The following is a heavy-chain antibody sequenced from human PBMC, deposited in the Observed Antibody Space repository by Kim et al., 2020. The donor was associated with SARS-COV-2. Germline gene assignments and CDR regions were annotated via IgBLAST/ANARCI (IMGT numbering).Heavy chain of an antibody. Sequence: GGSLRLSCEASGITFSGTTIHWVRQASGKGLEWLGRISRDDSNYATEYSASLKGRFAISRDDSKDTAYLEMTSLKSKDTAVYYCARTPPYSDTIWDAFDIWGQGTMVTVS. CDR2: ISRDDSNYAT. CDR3: ARTPPYSDTIWDAFDI. CDR1: GITFSGTT. D-gene: IGHD5-12*01. V-gene: IGHV3-73*01. J-gene: IGHJ3*02.